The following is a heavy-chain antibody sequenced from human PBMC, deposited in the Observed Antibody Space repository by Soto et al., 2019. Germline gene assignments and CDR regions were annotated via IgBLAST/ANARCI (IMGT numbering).Heavy chain of an antibody. CDR2: INPKSGGT. D-gene: IGHD2-15*01. J-gene: IGHJ6*02. CDR3: QKGDYEVCVKAAANPYYNHGMDV. Sequence: VSVKVSCKASGYSFTDYHIHWVRQAPGQGLEWLGRINPKSGGTSTAQKFQGWVTITTDTSISTASMELTRLTSDDTAIYYSQKGDYEVCVKAAANPYYNHGMDVWGQGTTVTVSS. V-gene: IGHV1-2*04. CDR1: GYSFTDYH.